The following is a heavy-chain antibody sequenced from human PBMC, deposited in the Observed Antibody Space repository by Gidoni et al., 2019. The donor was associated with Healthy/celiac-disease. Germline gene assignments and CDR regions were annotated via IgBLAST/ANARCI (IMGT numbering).Heavy chain of an antibody. V-gene: IGHV4-34*01. CDR2: INHSGST. J-gene: IGHJ3*02. Sequence: QVQLQQWGAGLLKPSETLSLTCAVYGGSFSGYYWSWIRQPPGKGLEWIGEINHSGSTNYNPSLKSRVTISVDTSKNQFSLKLSSVTAADTAVYYCARPRSSYGDYDAFDIWGQGTMVTVSS. CDR3: ARPRSSYGDYDAFDI. D-gene: IGHD4-17*01. CDR1: GGSFSGYY.